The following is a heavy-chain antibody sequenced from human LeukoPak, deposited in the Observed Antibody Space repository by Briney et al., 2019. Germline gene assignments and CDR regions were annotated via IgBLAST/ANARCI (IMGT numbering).Heavy chain of an antibody. D-gene: IGHD5-18*01. CDR2: IYHSGST. CDR3: ARGEYSYGALDY. Sequence: SETLSLTCAVSGGSISSSNWWSWVRQPPGKGLEWIGEIYHSGSTNYNPSLKSRVTISVDTSKNQFSLKLSSVTAADTAVYYCARGEYSYGALDYWGQGTLVTVSS. J-gene: IGHJ4*02. V-gene: IGHV4-4*02. CDR1: GGSISSSNW.